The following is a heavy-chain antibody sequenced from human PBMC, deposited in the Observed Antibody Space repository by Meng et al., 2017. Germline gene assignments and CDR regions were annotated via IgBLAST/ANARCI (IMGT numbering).Heavy chain of an antibody. CDR3: ARDLGIQLWFTSTIAADY. CDR2: INPSGGST. Sequence: ASVKVSCKASGYTFTSYDINWVRQATGQGLEWMGIINPSGGSTSYAQKFQGRVTMTRDTSTSTVYMELSSLRSEDTAVYYCARDLGIQLWFTSTIAADYWGQGTLVTVSS. D-gene: IGHD5-18*01. V-gene: IGHV1-46*01. J-gene: IGHJ4*02. CDR1: GYTFTSYD.